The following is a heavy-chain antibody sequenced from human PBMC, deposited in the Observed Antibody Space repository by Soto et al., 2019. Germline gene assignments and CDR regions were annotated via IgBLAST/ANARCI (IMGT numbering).Heavy chain of an antibody. CDR3: ARVIVGATLYYYYGMDV. CDR1: GFTFSSYG. V-gene: IGHV3-30*03. CDR2: ISYDGSNK. J-gene: IGHJ6*02. D-gene: IGHD1-26*01. Sequence: QVQLVESGGGVVQPGRSLRLSCAASGFTFSSYGMHWVRQAPGKGLEWVAVISYDGSNKYYADSVKGRFTISRDNSKNTLDLQMNSLRAEDTAVYYCARVIVGATLYYYYGMDVWGQGTTVTVSS.